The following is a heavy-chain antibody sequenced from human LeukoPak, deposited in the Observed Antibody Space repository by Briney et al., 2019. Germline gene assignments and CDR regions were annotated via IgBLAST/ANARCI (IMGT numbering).Heavy chain of an antibody. Sequence: PGGSLRLSCAASGFTFSSYSTNWVRQALGKGLEWVSSISSSSSYIYYADSVKGRFTISRDNAKNSLYLQMNSLRAEDTAVYYCARAPITMVRGVPPTKFDYWGQGTLVTVSS. J-gene: IGHJ4*02. CDR2: ISSSSSYI. D-gene: IGHD3-10*01. V-gene: IGHV3-21*01. CDR1: GFTFSSYS. CDR3: ARAPITMVRGVPPTKFDY.